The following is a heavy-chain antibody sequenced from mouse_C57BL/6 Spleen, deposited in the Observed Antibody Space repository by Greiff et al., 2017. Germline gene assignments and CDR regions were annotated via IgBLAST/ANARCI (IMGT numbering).Heavy chain of an antibody. V-gene: IGHV1-81*01. Sequence: QVQLQQSGAELARPGASVKLSCKASGYTFTSYGISWVKQRTGQGLEWIGEIYPRSGNTYYNEKFKGKATLTADKSSSTAYMELRSLTSEDSAVYFCARSGYYYGSSYDYYAMDYWGQGTSVTVSS. J-gene: IGHJ4*01. CDR3: ARSGYYYGSSYDYYAMDY. CDR2: IYPRSGNT. D-gene: IGHD1-1*01. CDR1: GYTFTSYG.